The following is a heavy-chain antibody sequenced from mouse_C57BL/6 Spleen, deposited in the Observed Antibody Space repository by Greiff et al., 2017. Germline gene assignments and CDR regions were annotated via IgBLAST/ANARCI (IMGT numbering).Heavy chain of an antibody. Sequence: QVQLQQPGAELVKPGASVKLSCKASGYTFTSYWMHWVKQRPGQGLEWIGMIHPNSGSTNYNEKFKSKATLTVDKSSSTAYMQLSSLTSEDSAVYDCARSLITTVVAHFDCWGPGTTLTVSS. CDR2: IHPNSGST. J-gene: IGHJ2*01. CDR1: GYTFTSYW. D-gene: IGHD1-1*01. CDR3: ARSLITTVVAHFDC. V-gene: IGHV1-64*01.